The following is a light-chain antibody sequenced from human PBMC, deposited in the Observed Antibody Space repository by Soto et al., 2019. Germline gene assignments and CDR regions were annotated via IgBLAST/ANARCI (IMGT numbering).Light chain of an antibody. Sequence: QAVVSQEPSFSVSPGGTVTLTCGLTSGSVLTSYYPSWYQQTPGQAPRTLIYSTNIRSSGVPDRFSGSILGTKAALIITGAQADDESDYYCALYVGSGTVVFGGGTKLTVL. CDR3: ALYVGSGTVV. CDR2: STN. J-gene: IGLJ2*01. V-gene: IGLV8-61*01. CDR1: SGSVLTSYY.